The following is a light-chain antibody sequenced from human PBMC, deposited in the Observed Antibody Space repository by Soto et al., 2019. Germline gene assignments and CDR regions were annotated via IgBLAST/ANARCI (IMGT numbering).Light chain of an antibody. Sequence: EIVLTQSPGTLSLSPGERVTLSCRASQSVSSSYLAWYQQKPGQAPRLLIYGASSRATGIPDRFSGSGSVTDFTLTISRLEPEDFAVYYCQQYGSSPFTFGPGTKVHIK. V-gene: IGKV3-20*01. CDR2: GAS. J-gene: IGKJ3*01. CDR1: QSVSSSY. CDR3: QQYGSSPFT.